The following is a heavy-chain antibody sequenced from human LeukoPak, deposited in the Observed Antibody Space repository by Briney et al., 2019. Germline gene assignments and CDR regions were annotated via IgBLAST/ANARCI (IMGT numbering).Heavy chain of an antibody. V-gene: IGHV4-38-2*02. Sequence: SETLSLTCTVSGYSISSGYYWGWIRQPPGKGLEWIGSIYHSGSTNYNPSLESRVTISVDTSKNQFSLKLSSVTAADTAVYYCARGRHCSGGSCFRHSYNWFDPWGQGTLVTVSS. J-gene: IGHJ5*02. D-gene: IGHD2-15*01. CDR1: GYSISSGYY. CDR2: IYHSGST. CDR3: ARGRHCSGGSCFRHSYNWFDP.